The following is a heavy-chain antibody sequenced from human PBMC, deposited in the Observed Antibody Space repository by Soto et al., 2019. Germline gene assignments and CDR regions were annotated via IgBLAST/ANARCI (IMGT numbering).Heavy chain of an antibody. CDR3: AKEMTSGYYLFDY. CDR1: GFTFGSYS. D-gene: IGHD3-22*01. CDR2: ISSTGGST. Sequence: GGSLRLSCAASGFTFGSYSMNWVRQAPGKGLEWVSTISSTGGSTYYPDSVKGRFTISRDNSKNTVYLQMNSLRAEDAAVYYCAKEMTSGYYLFDYWGQGTLVTVSS. J-gene: IGHJ4*02. V-gene: IGHV3-23*01.